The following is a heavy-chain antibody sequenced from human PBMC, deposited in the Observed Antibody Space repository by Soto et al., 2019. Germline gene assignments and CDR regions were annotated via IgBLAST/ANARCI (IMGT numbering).Heavy chain of an antibody. Sequence: GGSLRLSCAASGFTFSSYGMHWVRQAPGKGLEWVAVISYDGSNKYYADSVKGRFTISRDNSKNTLYLQMNSLRAEDTAVYYCARDRGSGSYHFDYWGQGTLVTVSS. V-gene: IGHV3-30*03. J-gene: IGHJ4*02. D-gene: IGHD1-26*01. CDR2: ISYDGSNK. CDR1: GFTFSSYG. CDR3: ARDRGSGSYHFDY.